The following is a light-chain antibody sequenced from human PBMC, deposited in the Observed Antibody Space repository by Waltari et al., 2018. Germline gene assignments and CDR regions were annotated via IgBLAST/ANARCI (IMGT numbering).Light chain of an antibody. CDR3: CSYAGSSLYV. V-gene: IGLV2-11*01. J-gene: IGLJ1*01. Sequence: QSALTQPRSVSGYPGQSVTISCTGTSSDVGTYIFVSWYQQHPGKAPKVMIYDVSKRPSGVPDRFSGSKSGNTASLTISGLQAEDEADYSCCSYAGSSLYVFGTGTKVTVL. CDR1: SSDVGTYIF. CDR2: DVS.